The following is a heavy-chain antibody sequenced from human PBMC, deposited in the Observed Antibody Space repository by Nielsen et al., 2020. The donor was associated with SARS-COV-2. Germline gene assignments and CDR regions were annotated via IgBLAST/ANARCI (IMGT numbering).Heavy chain of an antibody. Sequence: GESLKISCAASGFTFSSYSMNWVRQAPGKGLEWVSSISSSSSYIYYADSVKGRFTISRDNAKNSLYLQMNSLRAEDTAVYYCASSLEMATKGYYYGMDVWGQGTTVTVSS. CDR1: GFTFSSYS. CDR3: ASSLEMATKGYYYGMDV. V-gene: IGHV3-21*01. CDR2: ISSSSSYI. D-gene: IGHD5-24*01. J-gene: IGHJ6*02.